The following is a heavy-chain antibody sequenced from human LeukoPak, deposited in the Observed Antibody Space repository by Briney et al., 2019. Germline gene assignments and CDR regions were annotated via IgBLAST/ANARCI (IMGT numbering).Heavy chain of an antibody. CDR2: INHSGST. V-gene: IGHV4-34*01. J-gene: IGHJ4*02. D-gene: IGHD3-10*01. CDR3: ARYYGSGSYCLAY. CDR1: GGSLSSYY. Sequence: SETLSLTCAVYGGSLSSYYWSWIRQPPGKGLEWIGEINHSGSTNYNPSLKSRVTISVDTSKNQFSLNLSSVTAADTAIYYCARYYGSGSYCLAYWGQGTLVTVSS.